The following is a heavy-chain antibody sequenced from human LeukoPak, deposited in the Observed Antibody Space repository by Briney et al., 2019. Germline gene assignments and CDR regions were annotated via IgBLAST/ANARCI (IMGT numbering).Heavy chain of an antibody. J-gene: IGHJ4*02. CDR2: INPNSDGI. D-gene: IGHD1-26*01. Sequence: PWASVKVSCKASGYTFTDHYMHWVRQAPGQGLEWMGWINPNSDGINNYAHKFQGRVTMTRDTSISTASMELSRLKSDDTAVYYCARDDDSGSCQLDYWGQGTLVTVSS. CDR1: GYTFTDHY. V-gene: IGHV1-2*07. CDR3: ARDDDSGSCQLDY.